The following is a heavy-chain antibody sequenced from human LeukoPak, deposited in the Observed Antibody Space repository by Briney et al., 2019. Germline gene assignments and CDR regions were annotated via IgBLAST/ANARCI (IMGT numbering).Heavy chain of an antibody. CDR1: GFTFSSSE. Sequence: GGSLRLSCAASGFTFSSSEMSWVRQAPGKGLEWVSYISSTASHIFYADSVKGRFTIFRDNAKNSLYLQMNSLRADDTAVYYCARENTVDAFDIWGQGSTVTVSS. V-gene: IGHV3-48*03. CDR2: ISSTASHI. J-gene: IGHJ3*02. CDR3: ARENTVDAFDI. D-gene: IGHD4-17*01.